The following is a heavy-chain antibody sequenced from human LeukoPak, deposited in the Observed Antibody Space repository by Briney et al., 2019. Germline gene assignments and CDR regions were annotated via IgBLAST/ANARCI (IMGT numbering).Heavy chain of an antibody. CDR1: GSTFSNYA. D-gene: IGHD2-15*01. Sequence: QPGESLRLPCAASGSTFSNYAVGWVSQAPGKGLEWVSTFTGSGGSTYYADSVKGRFTISRDNSKNTLYLQMNSLRAEDTAVYYCAKGSRSGGSYYFDYWGQGSLVTVSS. CDR3: AKGSRSGGSYYFDY. V-gene: IGHV3-23*01. CDR2: FTGSGGST. J-gene: IGHJ4*02.